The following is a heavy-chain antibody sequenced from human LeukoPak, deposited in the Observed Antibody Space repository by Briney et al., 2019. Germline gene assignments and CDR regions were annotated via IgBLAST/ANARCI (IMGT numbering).Heavy chain of an antibody. CDR3: ARGRRAKSIAARLGDC. CDR2: MYYNSGNT. V-gene: IGHV1-8*01. J-gene: IGHJ4*02. Sequence: GASVKVSCKASGYTFTSYDINWVRQATGQGLEWMGWMYYNSGNTGYAQKFQGRVTMTRNTSISTAYMELNSLRSEDTAVYYCARGRRAKSIAARLGDCWCQGTLVTVS. D-gene: IGHD6-6*01. CDR1: GYTFTSYD.